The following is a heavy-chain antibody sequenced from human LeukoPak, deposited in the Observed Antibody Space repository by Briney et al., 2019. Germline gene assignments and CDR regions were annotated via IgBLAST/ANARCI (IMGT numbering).Heavy chain of an antibody. CDR1: GGTFSSYA. Sequence: GASVKVSCKASGGTFSSYAISWVRQAPGQGLEWMGGIIPMFDTATYAQKFQGRVTITADKSTSTAYMELSSLRSEDTAVYYCARTSAGYDILTGYPPGRFDPWGQGTLVTVSS. V-gene: IGHV1-69*06. D-gene: IGHD3-9*01. J-gene: IGHJ5*02. CDR3: ARTSAGYDILTGYPPGRFDP. CDR2: IIPMFDTA.